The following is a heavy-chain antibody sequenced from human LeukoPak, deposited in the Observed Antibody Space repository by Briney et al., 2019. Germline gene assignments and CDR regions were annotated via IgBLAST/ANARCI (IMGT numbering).Heavy chain of an antibody. J-gene: IGHJ4*02. Sequence: NPSETLSLTCTVSGGSISSGGYYWSWIRQHPGKGLEWIGYIYYSGSTNYNPSLKSRVTISVDTSKNQFSLKLSSVTAADTAVYYCAREVVLDRSGFDYWGQGTLVTVSS. CDR2: IYYSGST. CDR3: AREVVLDRSGFDY. V-gene: IGHV4-61*08. CDR1: GGSISSGGYY. D-gene: IGHD2-15*01.